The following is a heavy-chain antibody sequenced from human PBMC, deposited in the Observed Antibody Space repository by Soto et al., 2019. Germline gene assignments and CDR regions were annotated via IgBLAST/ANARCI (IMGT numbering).Heavy chain of an antibody. CDR2: ISGSGGST. V-gene: IGHV3-23*01. CDR3: AKDLSSYDFWSGRY. Sequence: PGGSLRLSCAASGFTFSSYAMSWVRQAPGKGLEWVSAISGSGGSTYYADSVKGRFTISRDNSKNTLYLQMNSLRAEDTAVYYCAKDLSSYDFWSGRYWGQGTLVTVSS. D-gene: IGHD3-3*01. CDR1: GFTFSSYA. J-gene: IGHJ4*02.